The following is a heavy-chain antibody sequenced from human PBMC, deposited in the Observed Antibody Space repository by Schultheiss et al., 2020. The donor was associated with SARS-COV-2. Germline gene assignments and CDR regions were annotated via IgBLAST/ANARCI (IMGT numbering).Heavy chain of an antibody. CDR2: FYSSENT. V-gene: IGHV4-59*01. Sequence: SETLSLTCTVSGASINNYYWTWIRQSPGKGLEWIGYFYSSENTNYNPSLQSRVTMSVDVSKKQLSLRLSSVTAADTAVYYCARFIAAAGGAWNWGQGTLVTVSS. CDR3: ARFIAAAGGAWN. CDR1: GASINNYY. D-gene: IGHD6-13*01. J-gene: IGHJ4*02.